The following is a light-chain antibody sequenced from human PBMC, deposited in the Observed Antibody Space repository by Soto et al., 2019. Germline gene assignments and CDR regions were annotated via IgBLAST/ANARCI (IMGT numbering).Light chain of an antibody. CDR1: HTIMTY. J-gene: IGKJ1*01. Sequence: DMQMTQSPSSLSASVVGEVTITWRASHTIMTYLNWYQLQPGNPTRLMIYAASSLQSGVPSRFSGSGSGTDFTITINSLQPEDFATYSCQQSYNSPQTFGQGTKVDIK. V-gene: IGKV1-39*01. CDR2: AAS. CDR3: QQSYNSPQT.